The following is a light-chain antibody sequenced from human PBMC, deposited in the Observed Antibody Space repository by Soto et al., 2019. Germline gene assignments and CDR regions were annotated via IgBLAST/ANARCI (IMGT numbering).Light chain of an antibody. J-gene: IGKJ1*01. CDR2: WAS. CDR3: QQYYSTPPT. V-gene: IGKV4-1*01. CDR1: QSVLYSSNNKNY. Sequence: DIVMTQSPDSLAVSLGERATINCKSSQSVLYSSNNKNYLAGYQQKPGQPPKLLIYWASTRESGVPDRFSGSGSGTDFTITISSLQAEDVAVYYCQQYYSTPPTFGQGTKVDIK.